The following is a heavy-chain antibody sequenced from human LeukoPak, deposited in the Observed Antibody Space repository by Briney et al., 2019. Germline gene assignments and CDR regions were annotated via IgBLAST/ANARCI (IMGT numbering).Heavy chain of an antibody. CDR2: MNPNSGNT. CDR3: ARGDSSSFDAFDI. D-gene: IGHD6-13*01. Sequence: ASVKVSCKASGYTFASYDINWVRQATGQGLEWMGWMNPNSGNTGYAQKFQGRVTMTRNTSISTAYMELSSLRSEDTAVYYCARGDSSSFDAFDIWGQGTMVTVSS. CDR1: GYTFASYD. J-gene: IGHJ3*02. V-gene: IGHV1-8*01.